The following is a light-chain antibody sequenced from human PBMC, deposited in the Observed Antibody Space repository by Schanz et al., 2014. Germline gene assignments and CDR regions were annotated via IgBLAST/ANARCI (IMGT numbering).Light chain of an antibody. CDR3: QQHGTLPLT. Sequence: EIVLTQSPATLSLSPGERATLSCRASQSVNTYLAWYQQKPGQAPRLVIYGASTRATGIPARFSGSGSGTDFTLTISSLEPEDFAVYYCQQHGTLPLTFGQGTKVEIK. CDR1: QSVNTY. J-gene: IGKJ1*01. CDR2: GAS. V-gene: IGKV3-11*01.